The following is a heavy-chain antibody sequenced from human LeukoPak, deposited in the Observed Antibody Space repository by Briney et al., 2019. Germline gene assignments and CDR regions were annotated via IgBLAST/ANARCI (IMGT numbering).Heavy chain of an antibody. CDR1: GGSISSGGYY. CDR2: IYHSGST. V-gene: IGHV4-30-2*01. CDR3: AREGYCSGGSCSNWFDP. Sequence: ASETLSLTCTVSGGSISSGGYYWSWIRQPPGKGLEWIGYIYHSGSTYYNPSLKSRVTISVDRSKNQFSLKLSSVTAADTAVYYCAREGYCSGGSCSNWFDPWGQGTLVTVSS. J-gene: IGHJ5*02. D-gene: IGHD2-15*01.